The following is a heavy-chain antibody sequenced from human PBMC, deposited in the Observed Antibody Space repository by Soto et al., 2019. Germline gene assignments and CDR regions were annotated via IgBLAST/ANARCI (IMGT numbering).Heavy chain of an antibody. Sequence: GGSLRLSCAASGFTFSSYAMHWVRQAPGKGLEWVAVISYGGSNKYYADSVKGRFTISRDNSKNTLYLQMNSLRAEDTAVYYCARDPIPDYGGNSGGAYWGQGTLVTVSS. V-gene: IGHV3-30-3*01. CDR1: GFTFSSYA. CDR3: ARDPIPDYGGNSGGAY. D-gene: IGHD4-17*01. J-gene: IGHJ4*02. CDR2: ISYGGSNK.